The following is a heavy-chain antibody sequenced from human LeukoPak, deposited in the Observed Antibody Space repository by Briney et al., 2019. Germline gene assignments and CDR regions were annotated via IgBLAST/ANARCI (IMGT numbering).Heavy chain of an antibody. V-gene: IGHV3-30*03. D-gene: IGHD2-8*01. CDR2: ISYDGSNK. J-gene: IGHJ5*02. CDR3: ARGVMVYALYSRGNWFDP. CDR1: GFTFSSYG. Sequence: GGSLRLSCAASGFTFSSYGMHWVRQAPGKGLEGVAVISYDGSNKYYADSVKGRFTISRDNSKNTLYLQMNSLRAEDTAVYYCARGVMVYALYSRGNWFDPWGQGTLVTVSS.